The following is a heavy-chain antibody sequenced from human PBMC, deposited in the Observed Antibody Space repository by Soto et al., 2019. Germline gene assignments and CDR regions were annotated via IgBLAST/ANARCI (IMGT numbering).Heavy chain of an antibody. V-gene: IGHV2-5*02. D-gene: IGHD3-3*01. Sequence: QITLKESGPTLVKPTQTLTLTCSFSGFSLSTSGVAAGWIRQRPGKGLEWLALVYWDDDKRYSPSLRDRLNLTKDTSNTKFFLTMTNMDTADTATYYCAHSQGDRIVGVVIGAHWFDPWGQGIMVTVSP. CDR3: AHSQGDRIVGVVIGAHWFDP. CDR1: GFSLSTSGVA. J-gene: IGHJ5*02. CDR2: VYWDDDK.